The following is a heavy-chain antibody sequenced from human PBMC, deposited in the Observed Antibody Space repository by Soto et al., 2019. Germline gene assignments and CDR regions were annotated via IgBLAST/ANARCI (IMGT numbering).Heavy chain of an antibody. CDR3: ARRIAAAGGYYYYAFDV. Sequence: PGESLKISCKGSGYNFDTYWINWVRQTPGKGLEWMGRIDPIDSKTKYSPSLEGHITISVDKSISTTYLQWSSLKASDTAIYYCARRIAAAGGYYYYAFDVWGQGPAVTVSS. CDR1: GYNFDTYW. CDR2: IDPIDSKT. J-gene: IGHJ6*02. V-gene: IGHV5-10-1*01. D-gene: IGHD6-13*01.